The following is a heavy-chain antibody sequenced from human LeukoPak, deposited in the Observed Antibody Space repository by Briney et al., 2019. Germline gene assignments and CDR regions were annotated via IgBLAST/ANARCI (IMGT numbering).Heavy chain of an antibody. CDR1: GDTLNKYA. CDR3: ARDQEYSSGG. D-gene: IGHD6-19*01. CDR2: IIPIFETS. J-gene: IGHJ4*02. Sequence: SVKVSCKASGDTLNKYAFNWVRQAPGQGLEWMGRIIPIFETSNYYAQKFQGRVTITADDSTSTVYMELSSLRSEDTAVYYCARDQEYSSGGWGQGTLVTVSS. V-gene: IGHV1-69*13.